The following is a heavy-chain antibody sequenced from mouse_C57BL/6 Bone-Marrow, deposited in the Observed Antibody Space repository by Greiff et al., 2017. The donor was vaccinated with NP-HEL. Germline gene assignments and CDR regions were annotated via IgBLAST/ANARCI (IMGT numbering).Heavy chain of an antibody. Sequence: EVKLVESGGGLVKPGGSLKLSCAASGFTFSDYGMHWVRQAPEQGLAWVAYISSGSSTIYYADTVKGRFTISRDNAKNTLFLQMTSLRSEDTAMYYCARGVMDYWGQGTSVTVSS. CDR2: ISSGSSTI. CDR3: ARGVMDY. J-gene: IGHJ4*01. CDR1: GFTFSDYG. V-gene: IGHV5-17*01.